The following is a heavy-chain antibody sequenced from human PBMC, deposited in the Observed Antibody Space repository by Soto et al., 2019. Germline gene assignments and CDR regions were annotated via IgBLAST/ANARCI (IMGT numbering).Heavy chain of an antibody. J-gene: IGHJ6*02. CDR2: IKQDGSEK. D-gene: IGHD2-21*01. V-gene: IGHV3-7*03. Sequence: GGSLRLSCAASGFTFSSYWMSWVRQAPGKGLEWVANIKQDGSEKYYVDSVKGRFTISRDNAKNSLYLQMNSLRAEDTAVYYCARXFGGTKFYYYYYYGMDVWGQGTTVTVSS. CDR1: GFTFSSYW. CDR3: ARXFGGTKFYYYYYYGMDV.